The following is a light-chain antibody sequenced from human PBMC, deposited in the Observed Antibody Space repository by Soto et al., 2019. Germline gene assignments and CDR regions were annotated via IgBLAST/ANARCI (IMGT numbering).Light chain of an antibody. CDR3: SSYTSSSTVPVV. CDR2: DVS. J-gene: IGLJ2*01. V-gene: IGLV2-14*01. CDR1: SSDVGGYNY. Sequence: QSALTQPASVSGSPGQSITIFCTGTSSDVGGYNYVSWYQQHPGKAPKLMIYDVSNRPSGVSNRFSGSKSGNTASLTISGLQAEDEADYYCSSYTSSSTVPVVFGGGTKLTVL.